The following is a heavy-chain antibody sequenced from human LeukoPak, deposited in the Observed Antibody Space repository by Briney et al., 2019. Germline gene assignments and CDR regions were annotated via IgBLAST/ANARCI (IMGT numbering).Heavy chain of an antibody. CDR3: ARGGPLVTMVRGVTDYYYYYGMDV. Sequence: SETLSLTCAVYGGSFSGYYWSWLRQPPGKGLEWIGEINHSGSTNYNPSLKSRVTISVDTSKNQFSLKLSSVTAADTAVYYCARGGPLVTMVRGVTDYYYYYGMDVWGQGTTVTVSS. J-gene: IGHJ6*02. CDR1: GGSFSGYY. CDR2: INHSGST. V-gene: IGHV4-34*01. D-gene: IGHD3-10*01.